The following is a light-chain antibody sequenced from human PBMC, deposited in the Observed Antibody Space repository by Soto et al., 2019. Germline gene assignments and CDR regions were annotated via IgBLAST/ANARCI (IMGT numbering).Light chain of an antibody. CDR3: CSYAGSSTYV. CDR1: SSDVGRYNI. V-gene: IGLV2-23*01. Sequence: QSVLTQPASVSGSPGQSITISCTGTSSDVGRYNIVSWYQQHPGKAPKLMIYEGSKRPSGVSNRFSGSKSGNTASLTISGLQAEDEADYYCCSYAGSSTYVFGTGTKGTVL. CDR2: EGS. J-gene: IGLJ1*01.